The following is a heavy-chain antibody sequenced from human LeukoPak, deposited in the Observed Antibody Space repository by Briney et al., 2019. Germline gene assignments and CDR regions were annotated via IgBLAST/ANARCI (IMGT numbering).Heavy chain of an antibody. Sequence: GESLKISCKGSGYSFTSYWIGWVRRMPGKGLEWMGIIYPGDSDTRYSPSFQGQVTISADKSISTAYLQWSSLKASDTAMYYCARHVEYYYGSGSPWYYGMDVWGKGTTVTVSS. CDR2: IYPGDSDT. V-gene: IGHV5-51*01. CDR1: GYSFTSYW. D-gene: IGHD3-10*01. J-gene: IGHJ6*04. CDR3: ARHVEYYYGSGSPWYYGMDV.